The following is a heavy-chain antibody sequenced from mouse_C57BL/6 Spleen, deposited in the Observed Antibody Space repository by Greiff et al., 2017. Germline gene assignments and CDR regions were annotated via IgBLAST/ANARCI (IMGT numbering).Heavy chain of an antibody. Sequence: QVQLKQPGAELVMPGASVKLSCKASGYTFTSYWMHWVKQRPGQGLEWIGEIDPSDSYTNYNQKFKGKSTLTVDKSSSTAYMQLSSLTSEDSAVYYCARGLITTVVDYWGHGTTLTVSS. CDR2: IDPSDSYT. CDR1: GYTFTSYW. V-gene: IGHV1-69*01. CDR3: ARGLITTVVDY. D-gene: IGHD1-1*01. J-gene: IGHJ2*01.